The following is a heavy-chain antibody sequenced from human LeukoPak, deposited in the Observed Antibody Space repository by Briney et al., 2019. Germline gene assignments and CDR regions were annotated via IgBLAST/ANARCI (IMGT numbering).Heavy chain of an antibody. CDR1: GGSISSGDYY. V-gene: IGHV4-30-4*01. CDR3: ARELGDGYNWFDP. D-gene: IGHD3-10*01. CDR2: IYYSGIT. Sequence: SQTLSLTCTVSGGSISSGDYYWSWIRQPPGKGLEWIGYIYYSGITYYNPSLKSRVTISVDTSKNQFSLKLSSVTAADTAVYYCARELGDGYNWFDPWGQGTLVTVSS. J-gene: IGHJ5*02.